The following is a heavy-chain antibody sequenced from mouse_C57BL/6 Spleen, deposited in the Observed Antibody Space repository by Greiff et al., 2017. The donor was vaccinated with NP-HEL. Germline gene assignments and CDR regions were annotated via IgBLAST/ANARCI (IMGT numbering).Heavy chain of an antibody. Sequence: VKLQQSGPELVKPGASVKISCKASGYAFSSSWMNWVKQRPGKGLEWIGRIYPGDGDTNYNGKFKGKATLTAHKSSSTAYMQLSSLTSEDSAVYFCARDYADYWGQGTTLTVSS. CDR2: IYPGDGDT. J-gene: IGHJ2*01. CDR1: GYAFSSSW. V-gene: IGHV1-82*01. D-gene: IGHD1-1*02. CDR3: ARDYADY.